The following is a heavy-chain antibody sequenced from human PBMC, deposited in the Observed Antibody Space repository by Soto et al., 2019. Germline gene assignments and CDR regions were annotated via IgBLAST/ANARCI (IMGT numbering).Heavy chain of an antibody. D-gene: IGHD6-6*01. V-gene: IGHV4-34*01. CDR3: ASGKVRTARPSRRYYYYGLDV. J-gene: IGHJ6*02. CDR1: GGSFSGYY. Sequence: QVQLQLWGAGLLKPAETLSLTCSVYGGSFSGYYWSWIRQPPGKGLEWIGEINPSGTTKYNPSLKSRVTISVDTSKNQVSLKLSSVTAADTAVYYCASGKVRTARPSRRYYYYGLDVWGQGTTVTVSS. CDR2: INPSGTT.